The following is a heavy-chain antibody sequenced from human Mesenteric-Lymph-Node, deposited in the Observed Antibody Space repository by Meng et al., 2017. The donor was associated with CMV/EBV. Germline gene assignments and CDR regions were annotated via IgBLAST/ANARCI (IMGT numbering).Heavy chain of an antibody. D-gene: IGHD3-22*01. V-gene: IGHV4-59*01. J-gene: IGHJ6*02. Sequence: SETLSLTCTVSGGSISSYYWSWIRQPPGKGLEWIGYIYYSGSTNYNPSLKSRVTISVDTSKNQSSLKLSSVTAADTAVYYCARDGRSSGYYQYYYYGMDVWGQGTTVTVSS. CDR1: GGSISSYY. CDR3: ARDGRSSGYYQYYYYGMDV. CDR2: IYYSGST.